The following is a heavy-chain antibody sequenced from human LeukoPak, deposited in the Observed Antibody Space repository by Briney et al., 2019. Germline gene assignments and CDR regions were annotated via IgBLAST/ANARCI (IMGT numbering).Heavy chain of an antibody. D-gene: IGHD2-15*01. Sequence: SETLSLTCTVSGGSVSSGSYYWSWIRQPPGKGLEWIGYMYYSGSTNYNPSLKSRVTISVDTSKNQFSLKLSSVTAADTAVYYCARGYCSGGSCSPFDYWGQGTLVTVSS. CDR1: GGSVSSGSYY. CDR3: ARGYCSGGSCSPFDY. CDR2: MYYSGST. V-gene: IGHV4-61*01. J-gene: IGHJ4*02.